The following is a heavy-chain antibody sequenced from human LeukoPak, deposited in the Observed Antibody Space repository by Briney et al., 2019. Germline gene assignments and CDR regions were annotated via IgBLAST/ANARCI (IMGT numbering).Heavy chain of an antibody. V-gene: IGHV4-39*01. Sequence: SETLSLTCTVSGGSISSSSYYWGWIRQPPGKGLEWIGSIYYSGSTYYNPSLKSRVTISVDTSKDQFSLKLSSVTAADTAVYYCARHDYGGNRSPPQSSQYGYWGQGTLVTVSS. CDR1: GGSISSSSYY. CDR2: IYYSGST. D-gene: IGHD4-23*01. CDR3: ARHDYGGNRSPPQSSQYGY. J-gene: IGHJ4*02.